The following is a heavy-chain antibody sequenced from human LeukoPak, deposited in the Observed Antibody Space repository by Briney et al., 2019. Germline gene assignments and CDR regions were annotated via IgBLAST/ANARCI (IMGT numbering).Heavy chain of an antibody. J-gene: IGHJ6*03. CDR1: GFTISSYG. CDR3: AKGGGWEVQYYYYYMDV. D-gene: IGHD1-26*01. Sequence: GGSLRLSCAASGFTISSYGMHWVRQAPGKGLEWEAFIRYDGSNKYYADSVKGRFTISRDNSKNTLYLKMNSLRAEDTAVYYCAKGGGWEVQYYYYYMDVWGKGTTVTISS. V-gene: IGHV3-30*02. CDR2: IRYDGSNK.